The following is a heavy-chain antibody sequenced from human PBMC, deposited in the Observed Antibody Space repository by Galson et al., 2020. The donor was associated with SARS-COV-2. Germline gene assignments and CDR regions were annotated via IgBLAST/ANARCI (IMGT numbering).Heavy chain of an antibody. CDR2: IFSSGNT. D-gene: IGHD1-26*01. CDR3: ARQNRIMGSYYGPFDF. CDR1: GGSISSSSYY. Sequence: ASETLSLTCTVSGGSISSSSYYWGWIRQPPGKGLEWIGSIFSSGNTYYNPSLKSRVTISVDTSKNQFSLKLRSVTAADTAVYYCARQNRIMGSYYGPFDFWGQGTMVTVSS. J-gene: IGHJ3*01. V-gene: IGHV4-39*01.